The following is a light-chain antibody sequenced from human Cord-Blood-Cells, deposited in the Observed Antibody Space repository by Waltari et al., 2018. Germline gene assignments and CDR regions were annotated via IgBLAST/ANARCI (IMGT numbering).Light chain of an antibody. CDR3: QQYNNWPPLT. CDR1: QSVSSN. V-gene: IGKV3-15*01. Sequence: VLTTSPVTLYMYPRERDTLSCSAIQSVSSNSAWYQQKPGQAPRLLIYGESTRATGSPARCSGSVSGTEFTLIISSLQSEDFAVYYCQQYNNWPPLTCGGGTKVEIK. CDR2: GES. J-gene: IGKJ4*01.